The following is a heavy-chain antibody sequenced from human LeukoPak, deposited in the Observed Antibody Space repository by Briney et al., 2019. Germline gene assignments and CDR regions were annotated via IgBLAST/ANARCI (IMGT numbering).Heavy chain of an antibody. V-gene: IGHV3-66*01. CDR3: ARVIVDTGYDAFDI. CDR1: GFTFSTYS. CDR2: IYSGGNT. J-gene: IGHJ3*02. D-gene: IGHD5-18*01. Sequence: GGSLRLSCAASGFTFSTYSMNWVRQAPGKGLEWLSIIYSGGNTYYADSGKGRFTISRDNSKNTVFLQMNSLRAEDTAVHYCARVIVDTGYDAFDIWGQGTMVTVSS.